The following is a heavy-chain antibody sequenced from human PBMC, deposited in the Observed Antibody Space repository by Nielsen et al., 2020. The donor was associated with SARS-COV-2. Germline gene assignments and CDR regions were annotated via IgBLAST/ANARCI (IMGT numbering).Heavy chain of an antibody. Sequence: GESLKISCAASGFTFSSYWMSWVRQAPGKGLEWVANIKQDGSEKYYVDSVKGRFTISRDNAKNSLYLQMNSLRAEDTAVYYCARGQSSTSYYYYYYYGMDVWGQGTTVTVSS. D-gene: IGHD2-2*01. CDR1: GFTFSSYW. V-gene: IGHV3-7*01. J-gene: IGHJ6*02. CDR2: IKQDGSEK. CDR3: ARGQSSTSYYYYYYYGMDV.